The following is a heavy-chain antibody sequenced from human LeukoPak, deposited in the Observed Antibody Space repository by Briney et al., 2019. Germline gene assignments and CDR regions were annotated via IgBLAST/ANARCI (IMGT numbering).Heavy chain of an antibody. CDR3: ARAGSLRWSDY. D-gene: IGHD4-23*01. CDR1: GFTFSSTW. Sequence: GGSLRLSCVASGFTFSSTWMSWVRQIPGKGLEWVANINQDGSEKYSVDSVKGRFTISRDNAKNSLYLQMNSLRAEDTAVYYCARAGSLRWSDYWGQGTLVTVSS. V-gene: IGHV3-7*01. CDR2: INQDGSEK. J-gene: IGHJ4*02.